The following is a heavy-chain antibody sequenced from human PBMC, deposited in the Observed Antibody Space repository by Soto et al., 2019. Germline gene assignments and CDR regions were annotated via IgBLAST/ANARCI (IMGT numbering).Heavy chain of an antibody. Sequence: SVKVSCKASGGTFSSYAISWVRQAHGQGLEWMGGIIPIFGTANYAQKFQGRVTITADESTSTAYMELSSLRSEDTAVYYCARDRRPKMVRAPPYYFDYWGQGTLVTVSS. D-gene: IGHD3-10*01. J-gene: IGHJ4*02. CDR3: ARDRRPKMVRAPPYYFDY. CDR2: IIPIFGTA. CDR1: GGTFSSYA. V-gene: IGHV1-69*13.